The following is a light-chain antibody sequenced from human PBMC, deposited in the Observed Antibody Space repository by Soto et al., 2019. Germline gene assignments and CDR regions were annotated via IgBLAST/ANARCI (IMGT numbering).Light chain of an antibody. CDR3: QQYGGSPPTT. V-gene: IGKV3-20*01. CDR2: GAS. Sequence: EIVLTQSPGTLSLSPGERATLSCRASQRITSNYLAWYQQKPAQAPRLLIYGASSRAAGIPDRFSGSGSGTDFTLTISRLEPEDFAVYYCQQYGGSPPTTFGQGTRLEIE. J-gene: IGKJ5*01. CDR1: QRITSNY.